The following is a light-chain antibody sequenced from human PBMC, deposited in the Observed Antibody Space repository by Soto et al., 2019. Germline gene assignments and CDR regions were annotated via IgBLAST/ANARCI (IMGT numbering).Light chain of an antibody. Sequence: QSALTQPPSASGSPGQSITISCTGTSSDVGGYNYVSWYQQHPGKAPKLMIYEVTKRPSGVPDRFSGSKSGNTASLTISGLLADDEADYYCSSYAGIDNLVFGAGTKLTVL. CDR3: SSYAGIDNLV. J-gene: IGLJ1*01. CDR1: SSDVGGYNY. V-gene: IGLV2-8*01. CDR2: EVT.